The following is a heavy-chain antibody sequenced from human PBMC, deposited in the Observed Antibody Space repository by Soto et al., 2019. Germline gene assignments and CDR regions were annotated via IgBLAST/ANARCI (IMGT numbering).Heavy chain of an antibody. CDR1: GFTFSSYA. D-gene: IGHD3-3*01. V-gene: IGHV3-64D*06. CDR3: VKFAGGDSDRDFWGSYWFYYYYGMDV. CDR2: ISSNGGST. J-gene: IGHJ6*02. Sequence: HPGESLRLSCSASGFTFSSYAMHWVRQAPGKGLEYVSAISSNGGSTYYADSVKGRFTISRDNSKNTLYLQMSSLRAEDTAVYYCVKFAGGDSDRDFWGSYWFYYYYGMDVWGQGTTVTVSS.